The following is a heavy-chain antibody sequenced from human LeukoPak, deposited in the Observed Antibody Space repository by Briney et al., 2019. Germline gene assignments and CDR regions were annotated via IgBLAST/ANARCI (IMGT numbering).Heavy chain of an antibody. CDR3: ARARWQLVPYFDS. V-gene: IGHV1-2*02. J-gene: IGHJ4*02. CDR1: GYTFTDYY. Sequence: ASVKVSCKAPGYTFTDYYMHWVRQAPGQGLEWMGWINPNSGGTNFAQKFQGRVAMTRDTSISTAYLELGSLRSDDTAVYFRARARWQLVPYFDSWGQGTLVTVSS. D-gene: IGHD6-6*01. CDR2: INPNSGGT.